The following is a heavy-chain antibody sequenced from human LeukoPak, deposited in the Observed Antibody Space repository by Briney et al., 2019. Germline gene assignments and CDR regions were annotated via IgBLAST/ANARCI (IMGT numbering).Heavy chain of an antibody. CDR2: MNPNSGNT. D-gene: IGHD2-21*02. Sequence: ASVKVSCKASGYTFTSYDINWVRQATGQGLEWMGWMNPNSGNTGYAQKFQGRVTITRNTSISTAYMELSSLRSEDTAVYYCARERRLIMVTAPSYFDYWGQGTLVTVSS. CDR3: ARERRLIMVTAPSYFDY. J-gene: IGHJ4*02. V-gene: IGHV1-8*03. CDR1: GYTFTSYD.